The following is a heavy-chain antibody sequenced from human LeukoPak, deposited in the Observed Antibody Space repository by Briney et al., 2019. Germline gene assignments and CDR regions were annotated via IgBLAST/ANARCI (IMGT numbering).Heavy chain of an antibody. CDR2: ISAYNDNT. J-gene: IGHJ4*02. D-gene: IGHD3-10*01. Sequence: GASVKVSCKASGYTFTSYGISWVRQAPGQGLEWMGWISAYNDNTNYAQKFQGRVTMTRNTSISTAYMELSSLRSEDTAVYYCASVVRGVIRYFDYWGQGTLVTVSS. CDR1: GYTFTSYG. CDR3: ASVVRGVIRYFDY. V-gene: IGHV1-18*01.